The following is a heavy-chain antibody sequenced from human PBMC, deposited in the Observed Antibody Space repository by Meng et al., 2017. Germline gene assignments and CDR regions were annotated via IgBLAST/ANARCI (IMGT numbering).Heavy chain of an antibody. Sequence: GQLLEAGPGLVKPSGTLSLTCAVSGGSISSSNWWSWVRQPPGKGLEWIGEIYHSGSTNYNPSLKSRVTISVDKSKNQFSLKLSSVTAADTAVYYCARVVAATTLFLDYWGQGTLVTVSS. D-gene: IGHD2-15*01. J-gene: IGHJ4*02. CDR1: GGSISSSNW. CDR2: IYHSGST. CDR3: ARVVAATTLFLDY. V-gene: IGHV4-4*02.